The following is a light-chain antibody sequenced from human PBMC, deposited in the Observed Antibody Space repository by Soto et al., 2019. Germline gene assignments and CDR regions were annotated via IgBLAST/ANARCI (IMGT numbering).Light chain of an antibody. CDR2: GAS. Sequence: EIVLTQFPGTLSLSPGEGATLSCRASQSVGSNYLAWYQQRPGQPPNLLIFGASHRAPDIPDRFSGSGSGTDFTLTISRLEPEDCAVYYCQQYGSSPRFGQGTKVDIK. J-gene: IGKJ1*01. CDR1: QSVGSNY. V-gene: IGKV3-20*01. CDR3: QQYGSSPR.